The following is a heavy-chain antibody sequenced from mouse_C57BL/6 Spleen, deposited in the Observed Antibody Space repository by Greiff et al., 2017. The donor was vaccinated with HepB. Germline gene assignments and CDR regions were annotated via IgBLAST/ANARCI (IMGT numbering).Heavy chain of an antibody. J-gene: IGHJ2*01. D-gene: IGHD1-1*01. CDR2: INPSTGGT. V-gene: IGHV1-42*01. Sequence: EVQLQQSGPELVKPGASVKISCKASGYSFTGYYMNWVKQSTEKSLEWIGEINPSTGGTTYNQKFKAKATLTVDKSSSTAYMQLKSLTSEDSTVYYCARSGYYGKNYFDYWGQGTTLTVSS. CDR1: GYSFTGYY. CDR3: ARSGYYGKNYFDY.